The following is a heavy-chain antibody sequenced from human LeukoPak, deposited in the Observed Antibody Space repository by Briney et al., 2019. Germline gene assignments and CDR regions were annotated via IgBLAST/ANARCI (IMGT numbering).Heavy chain of an antibody. V-gene: IGHV3-9*01. Sequence: GRSLRLSCAASGFTFDDYAMHWVRQAPGKGLEWVSGISWNRGTIGSAASVKRRFTTTEDNEKNPLYLKMNSLRAEDTALYYCARDSSGYYSGGNDYWGQGTLVTVSS. D-gene: IGHD3-22*01. CDR1: GFTFDDYA. CDR3: ARDSSGYYSGGNDY. CDR2: ISWNRGTI. J-gene: IGHJ4*02.